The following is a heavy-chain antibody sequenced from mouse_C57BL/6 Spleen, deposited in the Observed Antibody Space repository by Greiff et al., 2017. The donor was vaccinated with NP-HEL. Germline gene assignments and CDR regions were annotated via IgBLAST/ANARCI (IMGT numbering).Heavy chain of an antibody. D-gene: IGHD1-1*01. V-gene: IGHV1-80*01. J-gene: IGHJ3*01. CDR2: IYPGDGDT. CDR3: ARFTTVVPSWFAY. Sequence: VQLQQSGAELVKPGASVKISCKASGYAFRSYWMNWVKQRPGKGLEWIGQIYPGDGDTNYNGKFKGKATLTADKSSSTAYMQLSSLTSEDSAVYFCARFTTVVPSWFAYWGQGTLVTVSA. CDR1: GYAFRSYW.